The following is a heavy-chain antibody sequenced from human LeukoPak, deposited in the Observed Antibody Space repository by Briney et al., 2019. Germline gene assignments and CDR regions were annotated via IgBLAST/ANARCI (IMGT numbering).Heavy chain of an antibody. D-gene: IGHD1/OR15-1a*01. CDR3: ARDKLQTGTFYYYGMDV. J-gene: IGHJ6*02. CDR2: ISYDGSNK. CDR1: GFTFSSYA. Sequence: GGSLRLSCAASGFTFSSYAMHWVRQAPGKGLEWVAVISYDGSNKYYADSVKGRFTISRDNSKNTLYLQMNSLRAEDTAAYYCARDKLQTGTFYYYGMDVWGQGTTVTVSS. V-gene: IGHV3-30*14.